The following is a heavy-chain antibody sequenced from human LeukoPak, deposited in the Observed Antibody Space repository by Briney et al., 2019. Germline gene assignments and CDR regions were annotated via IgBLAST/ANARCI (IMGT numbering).Heavy chain of an antibody. CDR1: GDSISTYH. D-gene: IGHD5-18*01. J-gene: IGHJ4*02. V-gene: IGHV4-59*01. CDR2: MQSSGNS. CDR3: ARDKRHSYGRYFDP. Sequence: PSETLSLTCSVSGDSISTYHWNWLRKPPGKGLEWLGYMQSSGNSKYNPSLKNRVNIFVDTSKNQFVLNLRSVTAADTAVYFCARDKRHSYGRYFDPWGQGMLVTVSS.